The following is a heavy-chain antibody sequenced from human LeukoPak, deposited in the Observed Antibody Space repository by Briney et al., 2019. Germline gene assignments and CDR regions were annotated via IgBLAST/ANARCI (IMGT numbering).Heavy chain of an antibody. J-gene: IGHJ4*02. D-gene: IGHD3-9*01. CDR2: IYYSGST. CDR1: CGSVSSGSYY. Sequence: NPSDTLSLTCTVSCGSVSSGSYYWSWIRQPPGKGLEWIGYIYYSGSTNYNPSLKSRDTISVDTSKNQFSLKLSSVTAANTAVYYCARAGHYYDILTGYYGLDYWGQGTLVTVSS. CDR3: ARAGHYYDILTGYYGLDY. V-gene: IGHV4-61*01.